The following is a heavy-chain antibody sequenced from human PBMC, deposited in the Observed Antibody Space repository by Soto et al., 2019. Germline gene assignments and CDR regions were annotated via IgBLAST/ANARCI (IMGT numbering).Heavy chain of an antibody. J-gene: IGHJ4*02. Sequence: SQTLSLTCAVYDGSSNNYYWSWIRQPPGKGLEWIGEINHSGSTNYNPSLKSRVTISVDTSKNQFSLKLSSVTAADTAVYYCARAYSSGWSRGYYFDYWGQGTLVTVSS. CDR2: INHSGST. V-gene: IGHV4-34*01. CDR3: ARAYSSGWSRGYYFDY. CDR1: DGSSNNYY. D-gene: IGHD6-19*01.